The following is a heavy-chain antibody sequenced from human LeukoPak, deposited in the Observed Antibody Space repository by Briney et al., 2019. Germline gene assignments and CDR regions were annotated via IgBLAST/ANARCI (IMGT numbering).Heavy chain of an antibody. Sequence: PGGSLRLSCAASGFTFSSYEMNWVRQAPGKGLEWVSTISGGGGSTYYADSVKGRFTISRDNSKNTLYLQMNNLRAEDTAIYYCATDSYVSGSYYRLFYWGQGTLVTVSS. V-gene: IGHV3-23*01. CDR1: GFTFSSYE. D-gene: IGHD3-10*01. CDR2: ISGGGGST. CDR3: ATDSYVSGSYYRLFY. J-gene: IGHJ4*02.